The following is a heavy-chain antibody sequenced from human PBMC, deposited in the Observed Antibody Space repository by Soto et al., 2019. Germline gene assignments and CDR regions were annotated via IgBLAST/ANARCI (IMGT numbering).Heavy chain of an antibody. D-gene: IGHD2-15*01. V-gene: IGHV3-23*01. CDR1: GVTVRDYG. Sequence: GGSMRLSCAVSGVTVRDYGVGGARQGPGKGLEWVSTIISSGGSTYYADSVKGRFTISRYNSKNTLYLQMNSLRAEDTAIYDCLLEVRAKSFDHWGQGTLVTVSS. CDR2: IISSGGST. CDR3: LLEVRAKSFDH. J-gene: IGHJ5*02.